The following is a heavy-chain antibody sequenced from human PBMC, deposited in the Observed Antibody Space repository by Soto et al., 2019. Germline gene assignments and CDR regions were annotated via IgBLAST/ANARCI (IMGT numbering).Heavy chain of an antibody. J-gene: IGHJ6*02. CDR3: AREAGVYGSGSYGMDV. D-gene: IGHD3-10*01. CDR1: GFTFSSYS. V-gene: IGHV3-30-3*01. CDR2: ISYDGSDK. Sequence: QVQLVESGGGVVQPGRSLRLSCAASGFTFSSYSMHWVRQAPGKGLEWVAVISYDGSDKYYADSVKGRFTISRDNSKNALYLQTNGLRAEDTAVYYCAREAGVYGSGSYGMDVWGQGTMVTVSS.